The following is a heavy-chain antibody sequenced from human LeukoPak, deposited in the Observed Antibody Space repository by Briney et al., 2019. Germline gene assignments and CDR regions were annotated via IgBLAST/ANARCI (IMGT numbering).Heavy chain of an antibody. CDR3: ARPRGYSGYGKFDY. J-gene: IGHJ4*02. CDR1: GFTFSSYG. CDR2: ISGSGGST. Sequence: QSGGSLRLSCAASGFTFSSYGMSWVRQAPGKGLEWVSAISGSGGSTYYADSVKGRFTISRDNSKNTLYLQMNSLRAEDTAVYYCARPRGYSGYGKFDYWGQGTLVTVSS. V-gene: IGHV3-23*01. D-gene: IGHD5-12*01.